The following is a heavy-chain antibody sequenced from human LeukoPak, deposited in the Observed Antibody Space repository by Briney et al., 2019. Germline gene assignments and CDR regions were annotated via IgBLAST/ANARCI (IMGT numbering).Heavy chain of an antibody. CDR3: ARDWDSSSTDYLFDY. D-gene: IGHD6-6*01. CDR1: GYTFTAYY. V-gene: IGHV1-46*01. J-gene: IGHJ4*02. CDR2: INPSGGST. Sequence: ASVKVSCKASGYTFTAYYMHWVRQAPGQGLEWMGIINPSGGSTSYAQKFQGRVTMTRDMSTSTVYMELSSLRSEDTAVYYCARDWDSSSTDYLFDYWGQGTLVTASS.